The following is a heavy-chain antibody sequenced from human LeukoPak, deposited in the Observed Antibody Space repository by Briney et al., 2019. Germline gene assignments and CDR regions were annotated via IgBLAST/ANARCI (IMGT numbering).Heavy chain of an antibody. CDR1: GLTFNTYW. V-gene: IGHV3-7*01. J-gene: IGHJ4*02. CDR3: LPGKGY. D-gene: IGHD4-23*01. CDR2: TSPDGNEK. Sequence: GGSLRLSCAAYGLTFNTYWMNWVRQAPGKGLEWVANTSPDGNEKYYADFVKGRFSIFRDNANSILYLQMNSLRGEDTAVYYCLPGKGYWGQGTLVTVSS.